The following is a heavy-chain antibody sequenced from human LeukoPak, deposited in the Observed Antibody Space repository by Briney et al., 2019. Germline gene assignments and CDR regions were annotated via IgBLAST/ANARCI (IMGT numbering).Heavy chain of an antibody. CDR3: ARQDDYDFWSGYPKHYYMDV. J-gene: IGHJ6*03. V-gene: IGHV4-31*03. CDR2: IYYSGST. D-gene: IGHD3-3*01. Sequence: TSQTLSLTCTVSGGSISSGGYYWSWIRQHPGKGLEWIGYIYYSGSTYYNPSLKSRVTISVDTSKNQFSLKLSSVTAADTAVYYCARQDDYDFWSGYPKHYYMDVWGKGTTVTVSS. CDR1: GGSISSGGYY.